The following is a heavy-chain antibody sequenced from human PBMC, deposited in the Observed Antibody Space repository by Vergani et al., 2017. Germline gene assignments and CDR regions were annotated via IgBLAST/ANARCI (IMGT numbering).Heavy chain of an antibody. D-gene: IGHD6-19*01. J-gene: IGHJ5*02. Sequence: QLQLQESGPGLVKPSATLTLTCSVSGASFRSSHYYWGWIRPPPGKGLEWIASIYYSGSTYYNPSLNSRVTIYVDTSNNQYSLTLSSVTAADTAVYFWARHSTVEWLVKLGWIDPWGQGILVTVSS. CDR1: GASFRSSHYY. V-gene: IGHV4-39*01. CDR3: ARHSTVEWLVKLGWIDP. CDR2: IYYSGST.